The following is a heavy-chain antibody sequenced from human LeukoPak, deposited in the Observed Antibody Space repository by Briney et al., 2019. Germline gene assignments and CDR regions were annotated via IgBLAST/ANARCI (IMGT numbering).Heavy chain of an antibody. V-gene: IGHV3-53*01. Sequence: GGSLRLSCAASGFTVSSNYVSWVRQAPGKGLEWVSVIYSGGSTYYADSVKGRFTISRDNSKNTLYLQMNSLRAEDTAVYYCARDLIAAAGTGYYGMDVWGQGTTVTVSS. CDR1: GFTVSSNY. D-gene: IGHD6-13*01. J-gene: IGHJ6*02. CDR2: IYSGGST. CDR3: ARDLIAAAGTGYYGMDV.